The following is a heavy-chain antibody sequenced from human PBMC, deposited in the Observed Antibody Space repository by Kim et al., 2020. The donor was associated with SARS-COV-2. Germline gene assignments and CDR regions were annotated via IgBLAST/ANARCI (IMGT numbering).Heavy chain of an antibody. CDR3: AKDTGYSSGWYYFNY. CDR1: GFTFDDYA. J-gene: IGHJ4*02. CDR2: ISWDGGST. V-gene: IGHV3-43D*03. D-gene: IGHD6-19*01. Sequence: GGSLRLSCAASGFTFDDYAMHWVRQAPGKGLEWVSLISWDGGSTNYADSVKGRFTISRDNSKNSLYLQMNSLRAEDTALYYCAKDTGYSSGWYYFNYWGQGTLVTVSS.